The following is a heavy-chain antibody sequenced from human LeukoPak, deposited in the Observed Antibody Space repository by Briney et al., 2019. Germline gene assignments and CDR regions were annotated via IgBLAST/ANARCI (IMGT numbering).Heavy chain of an antibody. CDR3: ARHTRNYGPNDY. Sequence: ASVKVSCKASGYTFTSYWIGWVRQMPGKGLEWMGIIYPGDSDTRYSPSFQGQVTISADKSISTAYLQWSSLKASDTAMYYCARHTRNYGPNDYWGQGTLVTVSS. CDR2: IYPGDSDT. D-gene: IGHD1-7*01. V-gene: IGHV5-51*01. J-gene: IGHJ4*02. CDR1: GYTFTSYW.